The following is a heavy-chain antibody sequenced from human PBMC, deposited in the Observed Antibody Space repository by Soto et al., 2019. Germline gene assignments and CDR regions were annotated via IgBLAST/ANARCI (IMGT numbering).Heavy chain of an antibody. CDR1: GYTFTSYS. Sequence: ASVKVSCKASGYTFTSYSMHWVPQAPGQRLEWMGWINAGNGNTKYSQKLQGRVTITRDTSASTAYMELSSLRSEATAVYYCARWMEWSLRAYYYYGMDVWGQGTTLTVSS. V-gene: IGHV1-3*01. CDR3: ARWMEWSLRAYYYYGMDV. J-gene: IGHJ6*02. D-gene: IGHD3-3*01. CDR2: INAGNGNT.